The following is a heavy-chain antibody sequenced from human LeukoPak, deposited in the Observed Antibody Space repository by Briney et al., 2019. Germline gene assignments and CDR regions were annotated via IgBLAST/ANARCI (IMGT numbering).Heavy chain of an antibody. Sequence: PGGTLRLSCAASGFTFSSYSMNWVRQAPGKGLEWVSSISSSSYIYYADSVKGRFTISRDNAKNSLYLQMNSLRAEDTAVYYCAKEAIAAAGTGFDYWGQGTLVTVSS. CDR2: ISSSSYI. V-gene: IGHV3-21*04. J-gene: IGHJ4*02. CDR3: AKEAIAAAGTGFDY. CDR1: GFTFSSYS. D-gene: IGHD6-13*01.